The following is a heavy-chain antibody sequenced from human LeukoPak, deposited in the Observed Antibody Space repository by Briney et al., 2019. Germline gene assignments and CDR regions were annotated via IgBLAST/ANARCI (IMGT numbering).Heavy chain of an antibody. CDR1: GFTFSSYR. J-gene: IGHJ3*02. V-gene: IGHV3-48*01. CDR2: ISSSSSTI. Sequence: GGSLRLSCAGSGFTFSSYRMNWVRQAPGKGLEWVSYISSSSSTIYYADAVKGRFTISRDNSKNSLYLQMNSLRTEDTAVYYCARERWGDAFDTWGQGTLVTVSS. D-gene: IGHD3-16*01. CDR3: ARERWGDAFDT.